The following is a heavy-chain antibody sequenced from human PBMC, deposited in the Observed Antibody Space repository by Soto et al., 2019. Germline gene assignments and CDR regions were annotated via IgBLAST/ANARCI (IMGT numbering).Heavy chain of an antibody. V-gene: IGHV3-11*01. CDR3: ARDDHTYGVY. CDR2: IGPYGNSI. J-gene: IGHJ4*02. CDR1: GFTFSNYW. D-gene: IGHD2-21*01. Sequence: GGSLRLSCAASGFTFSNYWMHWVRQAPGKGLEWVSYIGPYGNSIYYADSVKGRFTISRDDATNSLHLHMNSLRTDDTAVYYCARDDHTYGVYWGQGTPVTVSS.